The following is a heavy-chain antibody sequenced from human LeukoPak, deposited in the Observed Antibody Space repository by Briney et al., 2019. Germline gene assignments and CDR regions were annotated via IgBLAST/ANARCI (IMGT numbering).Heavy chain of an antibody. J-gene: IGHJ4*02. CDR1: GGSISDYY. V-gene: IGHV4-59*08. Sequence: SETLSLTCTVSGGSISDYYWTWIRQPPGKGLEWIGYIYYSGSTNYNPSLKSRVTISVDTSKNQFSLKLSSVTAADTAVYYCARRITMVRGVVFDYWGQGTLVTVSS. CDR3: ARRITMVRGVVFDY. D-gene: IGHD3-10*01. CDR2: IYYSGST.